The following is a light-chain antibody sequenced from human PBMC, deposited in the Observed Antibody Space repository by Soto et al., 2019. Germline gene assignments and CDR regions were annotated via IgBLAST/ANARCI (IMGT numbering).Light chain of an antibody. CDR1: NIGSKS. V-gene: IGLV3-21*04. CDR3: QVWDSSSDHVV. Sequence: SYELTQPPSVSVAPGKTARSTCGGNNIGSKSVHWYQQKPCQAPVLVIYYDSDRPSGIPERFSGSNSGNTATLTISRVEAGDEADYYCQVWDSSSDHVVFGGGTKLTVL. J-gene: IGLJ2*01. CDR2: YDS.